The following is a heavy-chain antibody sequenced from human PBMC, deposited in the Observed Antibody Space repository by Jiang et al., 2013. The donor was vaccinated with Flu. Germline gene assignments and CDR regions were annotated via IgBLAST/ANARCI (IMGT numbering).Heavy chain of an antibody. CDR3: AKYMLPSGGVIVRFEYFDY. D-gene: IGHD3-16*02. Sequence: VQLLESGGVLVQPGGSLRLSCAASGFTFSDYAMAWVRQTPGKGLEWVSSISGSGGSRYHADSVKGRFSISRDNSNNTLYLQMNSLRAEDTAVYYCAKYMLPSGGVIVRFEYFDYWGQGTLVTVSS. CDR2: ISGSGGSR. CDR1: GFTFSDYA. V-gene: IGHV3-23*01. J-gene: IGHJ4*02.